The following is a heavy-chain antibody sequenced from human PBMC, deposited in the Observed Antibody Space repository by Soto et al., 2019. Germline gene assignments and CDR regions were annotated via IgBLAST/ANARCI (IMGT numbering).Heavy chain of an antibody. J-gene: IGHJ4*02. CDR3: ATRMYSTSWYYFVS. Sequence: ESGGGFVQPGGSLRLSCAASGFTFTNYALSWVRQAPGKGLEWVSTIGGGSGSTSYADSVKGRFSISRENSKNTLYLQMSSLSAEDTALYYCATRMYSTSWYYFVSWGQGTLVTVSS. CDR1: GFTFTNYA. V-gene: IGHV3-23*01. CDR2: IGGGSGST. D-gene: IGHD6-13*01.